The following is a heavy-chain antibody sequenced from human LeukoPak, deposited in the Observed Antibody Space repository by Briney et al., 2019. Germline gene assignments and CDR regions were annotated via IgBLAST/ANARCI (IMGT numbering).Heavy chain of an antibody. CDR3: ANLHGDYRDY. CDR1: GFTFGDYA. Sequence: PGRSLRLSCAASGFTFGDYAMHWVRQAPGKGLEWVSGISWNSGNIGYADSVKGRFTISRDNAKNSLYLEMTSLRVEDTALYYCANLHGDYRDYWGQGTLVTVSS. V-gene: IGHV3-9*01. J-gene: IGHJ4*02. D-gene: IGHD4-17*01. CDR2: ISWNSGNI.